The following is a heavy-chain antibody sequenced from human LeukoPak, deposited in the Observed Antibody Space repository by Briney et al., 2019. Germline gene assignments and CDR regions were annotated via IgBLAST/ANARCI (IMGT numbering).Heavy chain of an antibody. CDR1: GGSFSGYY. Sequence: SETLSLTCAVYGGSFSGYYWSWIRQPPGKGLEWIAYIYSSGSTKYNPSLKSRVTISVDTSKNQFSLKLSSVTAADTAVYYCARGGGYGSPLGFWGQGTLVTVSS. V-gene: IGHV4-4*09. CDR3: ARGGGYGSPLGF. J-gene: IGHJ4*02. CDR2: IYSSGST. D-gene: IGHD5-18*01.